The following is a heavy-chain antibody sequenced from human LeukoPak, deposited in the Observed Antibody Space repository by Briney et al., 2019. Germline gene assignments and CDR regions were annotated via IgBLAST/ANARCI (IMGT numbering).Heavy chain of an antibody. CDR3: ARLMGMDV. V-gene: IGHV4-59*08. Sequence: PSETLSLTCTVSGGSISSYYWSWIRQPPGKGLEWIGYIYYSGSTNYNPSLKSRVTISVDTSKNQFSLKLNSVTAADTAVYYCARLMGMDVWGQGTTVTVSS. CDR1: GGSISSYY. J-gene: IGHJ6*02. D-gene: IGHD3-16*01. CDR2: IYYSGST.